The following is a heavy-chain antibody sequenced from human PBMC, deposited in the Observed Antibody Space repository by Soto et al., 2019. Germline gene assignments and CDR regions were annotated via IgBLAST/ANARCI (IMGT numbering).Heavy chain of an antibody. J-gene: IGHJ6*02. Sequence: ASVKVSCKASGYTFTSYGISWVRQAPGQGLEWMGWISAYHGNTNYSQKLQGRVSMTTDTSTSTADMELRSLRSDDTAVYYCAREGGRRYDCSGVTCYYYYGMDVWGQGTTITVSS. CDR2: ISAYHGNT. CDR3: AREGGRRYDCSGVTCYYYYGMDV. CDR1: GYTFTSYG. D-gene: IGHD2-15*01. V-gene: IGHV1-18*01.